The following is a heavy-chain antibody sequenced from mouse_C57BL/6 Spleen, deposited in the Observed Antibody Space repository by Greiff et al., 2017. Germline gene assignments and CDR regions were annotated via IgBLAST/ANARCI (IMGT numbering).Heavy chain of an antibody. Sequence: QVQLKESGAELARPGASVKLSCKASGYTFTSYGISWVKQRTGQGLEWIGEIYPRSGNTYYNEKFKGKATLTADKSSSTAYMELRSLTSEDSAVYFCARSDPGAMDYWGQGTSVTVSS. J-gene: IGHJ4*01. CDR3: ARSDPGAMDY. V-gene: IGHV1-81*01. CDR2: IYPRSGNT. CDR1: GYTFTSYG.